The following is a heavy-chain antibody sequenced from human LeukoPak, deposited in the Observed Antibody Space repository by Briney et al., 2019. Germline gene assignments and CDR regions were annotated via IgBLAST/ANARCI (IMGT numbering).Heavy chain of an antibody. Sequence: GASVKVSCKASGYTFTSYDINWVRQATGQGLEWMGWINPNSGGTNYAQKFQGRVTMTRDTSISTAYMELSRLRSDDTAVYYCARDSGSSWYLINPWGQGTLVTVSS. CDR1: GYTFTSYD. CDR3: ARDSGSSWYLINP. CDR2: INPNSGGT. V-gene: IGHV1-2*02. D-gene: IGHD6-13*01. J-gene: IGHJ5*02.